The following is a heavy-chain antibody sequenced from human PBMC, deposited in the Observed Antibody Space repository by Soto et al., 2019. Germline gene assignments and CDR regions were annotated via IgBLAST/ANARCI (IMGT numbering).Heavy chain of an antibody. Sequence: KVSCKASGYTFTSYGISWVRQAPGQGLEWMGWISAYNGNTNYAQKLQGRVTMTTDTSTSTAYMELRSLRSDDTAVYYCDREEMPTVNNYYYYMDVWGKGTTVTVSS. CDR1: GYTFTSYG. CDR2: ISAYNGNT. J-gene: IGHJ6*03. CDR3: DREEMPTVNNYYYYMDV. D-gene: IGHD4-4*01. V-gene: IGHV1-18*01.